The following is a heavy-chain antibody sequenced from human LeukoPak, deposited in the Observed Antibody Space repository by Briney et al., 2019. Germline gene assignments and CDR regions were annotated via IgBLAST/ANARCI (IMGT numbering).Heavy chain of an antibody. V-gene: IGHV1-18*01. CDR2: ISAYNGNT. Sequence: GASVKVSCKASGYTFTSYGISWVRQAPGQGLEWLGWISAYNGNTNYAQKLQGRVTMTTDTSTSTAYMELRSLRSDDTAVYYCARDGQYSYGKRSSGFAFDIWGQGTMVTVSS. CDR3: ARDGQYSYGKRSSGFAFDI. J-gene: IGHJ3*02. D-gene: IGHD5-18*01. CDR1: GYTFTSYG.